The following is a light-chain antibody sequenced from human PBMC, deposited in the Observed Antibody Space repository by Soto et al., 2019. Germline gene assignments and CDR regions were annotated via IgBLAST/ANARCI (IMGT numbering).Light chain of an antibody. Sequence: EIVLTQSPGTLSLSPVERATLSCRSSQSVSNNYLAWYQQKPGQAPRLLIYGASSRATGIPDRFSGSGSGTEFILTISSLQSEDFGVYYCQQYNNWPPITCGQGTRLETK. CDR2: GAS. J-gene: IGKJ5*01. CDR3: QQYNNWPPIT. V-gene: IGKV3D-15*01. CDR1: QSVSNN.